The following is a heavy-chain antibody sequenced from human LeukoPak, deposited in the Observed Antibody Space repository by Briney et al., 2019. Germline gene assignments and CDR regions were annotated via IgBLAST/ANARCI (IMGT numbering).Heavy chain of an antibody. D-gene: IGHD3-16*02. CDR3: ARGGDLTEDYVWGSYRRPTYYYYGMDV. Sequence: ASVKVSCKASGGTFSSYAISWVRQAPGQGLEWMGGIIPIFGTANYAQKFKGRVTITADESTSTAYMELSSLRSEDTAVYYCARGGDLTEDYVWGSYRRPTYYYYGMDVWGQGTTVTVSS. V-gene: IGHV1-69*01. CDR1: GGTFSSYA. J-gene: IGHJ6*02. CDR2: IIPIFGTA.